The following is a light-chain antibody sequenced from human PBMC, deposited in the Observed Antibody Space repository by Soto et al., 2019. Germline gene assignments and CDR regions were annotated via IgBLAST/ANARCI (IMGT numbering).Light chain of an antibody. CDR3: QVWDSGSDL. Sequence: SSELTQPPSVSVAPGQTATFICGGDNIGYKTVHWYQQRPGQAPVFVVYDDSDRPSGIPERFSGSNSGNTATLTIHRVEAGDEADYYCQVWDSGSDLFGGGTKLTVL. J-gene: IGLJ2*01. CDR1: NIGYKT. V-gene: IGLV3-21*02. CDR2: DDS.